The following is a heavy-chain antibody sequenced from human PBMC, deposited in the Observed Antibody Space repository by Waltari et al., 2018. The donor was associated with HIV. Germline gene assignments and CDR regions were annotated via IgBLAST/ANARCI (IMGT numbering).Heavy chain of an antibody. CDR1: GFTFSSYS. V-gene: IGHV3-48*04. J-gene: IGHJ5*02. CDR3: ARDRIPGPFDYDSENWFDP. Sequence: EVQLVESGGGLVQPGGSLRLSCAASGFTFSSYSMNWVRQAPGKGLEWVSYISSSSSTIYYADSVKGRFTISRDNAKNSLYLQMNSLRAEDTAVYYCARDRIPGPFDYDSENWFDPWGQGTLVTVSS. CDR2: ISSSSSTI. D-gene: IGHD3-3*01.